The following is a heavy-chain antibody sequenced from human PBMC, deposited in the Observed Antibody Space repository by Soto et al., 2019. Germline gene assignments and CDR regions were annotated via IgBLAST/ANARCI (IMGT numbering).Heavy chain of an antibody. V-gene: IGHV4-39*01. CDR2: IDYNGVT. Sequence: SETLSLTCTVSGGSIYRSGYYWGWIRQPPGRGLEWIGNIDYNGVTYSNPSLRSRVTISRDTSKNQFSLKLTSVTAADTALYYCGKVLVGATGHTDSDSWGPGTLVTVSS. CDR1: GGSIYRSGYY. J-gene: IGHJ4*02. D-gene: IGHD2-15*01. CDR3: GKVLVGATGHTDSDS.